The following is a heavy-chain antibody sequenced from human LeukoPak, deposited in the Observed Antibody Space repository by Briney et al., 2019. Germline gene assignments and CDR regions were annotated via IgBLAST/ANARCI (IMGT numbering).Heavy chain of an antibody. Sequence: ASVKVSCKASGYMFSSYYMTWARQAPGQGLEWMGWISGYNAKTNYAQKFQGRVTMTTDTSTGTAYLELRSLSSDDTAVYYCTRTRDYFATTRYFDYWGQGTLVTVSS. V-gene: IGHV1-18*01. J-gene: IGHJ4*02. CDR2: ISGYNAKT. D-gene: IGHD1-26*01. CDR3: TRTRDYFATTRYFDY. CDR1: GYMFSSYY.